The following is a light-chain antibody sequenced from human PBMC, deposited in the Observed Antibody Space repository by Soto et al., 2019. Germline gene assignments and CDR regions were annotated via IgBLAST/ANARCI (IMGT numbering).Light chain of an antibody. V-gene: IGKV1-39*01. CDR3: QQRSNWPPIT. J-gene: IGKJ5*01. CDR2: VAS. CDR1: QSISNY. Sequence: DIQMTQSPSSLSASIGDRVTITCRASQSISNYLNWYQQKPGKAPKLLMYVASNLQSGVPSRFSGSGSGTDFTLTISSLEPEDFAVYYCQQRSNWPPITFGQGTRLEIK.